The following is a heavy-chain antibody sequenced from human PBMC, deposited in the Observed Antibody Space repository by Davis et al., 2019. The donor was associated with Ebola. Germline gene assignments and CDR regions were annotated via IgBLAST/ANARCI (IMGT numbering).Heavy chain of an antibody. V-gene: IGHV5-51*01. Sequence: GESLKISCKGSGYSFTSYWIGWVRQMPGKGLEWMGIIYPGDSDTRYSPSFQGQVTISADKSISTAYLQWSSLKASDAAMYYCARLASRDDYGDYFDYWGQGTLVTVSS. CDR3: ARLASRDDYGDYFDY. CDR2: IYPGDSDT. D-gene: IGHD4-17*01. J-gene: IGHJ4*02. CDR1: GYSFTSYW.